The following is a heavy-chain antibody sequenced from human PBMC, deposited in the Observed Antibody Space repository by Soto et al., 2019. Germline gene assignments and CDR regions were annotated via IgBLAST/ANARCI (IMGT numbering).Heavy chain of an antibody. CDR1: GFTFSSYW. J-gene: IGHJ4*02. V-gene: IGHV3-74*01. CDR3: ARWFTYGNFDYFDY. CDR2: INSGGGTT. Sequence: LRLSCAASGFTFSSYWMHWFRQAPGKGLMWVSRINSGGGTTTYADSVKGRFTISRDNAKSTLYLQMNGLRAEDTAVYYCARWFTYGNFDYFDYWGQGTQVTVSS. D-gene: IGHD3-10*01.